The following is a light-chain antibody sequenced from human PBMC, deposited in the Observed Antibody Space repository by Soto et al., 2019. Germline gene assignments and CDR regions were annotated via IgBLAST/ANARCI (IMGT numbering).Light chain of an antibody. CDR3: QTWGTGFQV. Sequence: QPVLTQSPSASASLGASVKLTCTLSSGHSSYTIAWHQQQPEKGPRYLMKLNSDGSHSKGGGIPVRFSGSSSGAERYLTISSLQSEDEADYYCQTWGTGFQVFGGGTKLTVL. CDR2: LNSDGSH. CDR1: SGHSSYT. J-gene: IGLJ2*01. V-gene: IGLV4-69*01.